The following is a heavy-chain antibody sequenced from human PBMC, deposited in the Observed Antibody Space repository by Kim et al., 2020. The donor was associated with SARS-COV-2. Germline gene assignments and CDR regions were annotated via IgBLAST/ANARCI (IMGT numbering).Heavy chain of an antibody. V-gene: IGHV3-33*01. D-gene: IGHD3-9*01. CDR3: ARDGIDYDILTGGRGGMDG. CDR1: GFTFSSYG. J-gene: IGHJ6*02. Sequence: GGSLRLSCAASGFTFSSYGMHWVRQAPGKGLEWVAVIWYDGSNKYYADSVKGRFTISRDNSKNTLYLQMNSLRAEDTAVYYCARDGIDYDILTGGRGGMDGWGQGTTVTVSS. CDR2: IWYDGSNK.